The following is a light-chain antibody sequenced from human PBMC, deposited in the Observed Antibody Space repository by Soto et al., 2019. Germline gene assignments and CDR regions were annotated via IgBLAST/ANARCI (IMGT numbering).Light chain of an antibody. J-gene: IGLJ2*01. CDR1: SSNIGSDT. CDR3: AAWDDSLNGLV. V-gene: IGLV1-44*01. CDR2: SNN. Sequence: QSVLTQPPSASATPGQRVTISCSESSSNIGSDTVNWYQQVPGTAPKLLIYSNNQRPSGVPDRFSGSKSGTSASLAISGLQSEDEADYYCAAWDDSLNGLVFGGGTKLTVL.